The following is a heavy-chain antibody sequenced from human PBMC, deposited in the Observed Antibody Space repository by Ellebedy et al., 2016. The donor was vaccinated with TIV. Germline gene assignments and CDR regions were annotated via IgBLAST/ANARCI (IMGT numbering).Heavy chain of an antibody. CDR2: IIPMLGTT. Sequence: ASVKVSCXASGGTFTNYAFNWVRQVPGQGLEWMGGIIPMLGTTKYAERFRGRVTITAHESTSTAYLEVNSLRSEDTAVYYCAKIDYYGWGSPLWVREMDVWGRGTAVTVSS. D-gene: IGHD3-10*01. CDR1: GGTFTNYA. J-gene: IGHJ6*02. V-gene: IGHV1-69*13. CDR3: AKIDYYGWGSPLWVREMDV.